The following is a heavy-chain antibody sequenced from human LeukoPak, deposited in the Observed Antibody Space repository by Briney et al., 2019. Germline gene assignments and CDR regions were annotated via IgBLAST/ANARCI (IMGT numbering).Heavy chain of an antibody. CDR2: IYTRGSN. J-gene: IGHJ3*02. Sequence: SETLSLTCTVSGCSINNYYWSWIRQPAGKGLEWIGRIYTRGSNNYNPSLKSRVTMSVDTSKNQFSLTLSSVPAADTAVYYCARGRYCSADICSGGDAFDIWGQGTMVSVSS. CDR3: ARGRYCSADICSGGDAFDI. V-gene: IGHV4-4*07. D-gene: IGHD2-15*01. CDR1: GCSINNYY.